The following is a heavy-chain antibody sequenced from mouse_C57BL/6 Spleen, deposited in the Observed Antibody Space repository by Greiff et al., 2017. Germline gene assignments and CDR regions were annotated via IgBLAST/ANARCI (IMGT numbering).Heavy chain of an antibody. Sequence: VKLQESGPGLVAPSQSLSITCTVSGFSLTSYGVHWVRQPPGKGLEWLVVIWSDGSTTYNSALKSRLSISKANSKSQVFLKMTSLQTDDTAMYYCARHRSGDYAMDYWGQGTSVTVSS. CDR1: GFSLTSYG. CDR2: IWSDGST. D-gene: IGHD1-3*01. CDR3: ARHRSGDYAMDY. V-gene: IGHV2-6-1*01. J-gene: IGHJ4*01.